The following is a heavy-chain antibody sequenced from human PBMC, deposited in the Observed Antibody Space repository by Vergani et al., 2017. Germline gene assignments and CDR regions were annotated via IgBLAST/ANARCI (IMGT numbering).Heavy chain of an antibody. V-gene: IGHV5-51*01. CDR3: SRHGEDKNCGGDCYSGYYYCMDG. J-gene: IGHJ6*02. CDR2: IYPGDSDT. Sequence: EVQLVQSGAEVKKPGESLKISCKGSGYSFTSYWIGWVRQMPGKGLEWMGIIYPGDSDTRYSPSFQGQVTISADKSISTAYLQWSSLKASDTAMYYCSRHGEDKNCGGDCYSGYYYCMDGWGQGTTVTVSS. D-gene: IGHD2-21*02. CDR1: GYSFTSYW.